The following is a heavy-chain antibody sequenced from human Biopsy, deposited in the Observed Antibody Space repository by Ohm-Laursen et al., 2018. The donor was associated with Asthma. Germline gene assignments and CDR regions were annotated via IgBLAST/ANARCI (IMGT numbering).Heavy chain of an antibody. Sequence: SCGALWIDPPGHTLKLGPPGPREGVEGVAPLSRLSRYIYHATSLRGRFTISRDNAKRSLYLQMDSLRGDDTAVYYCSRDFTIGSGSPFHFWGRGTLVTVSS. J-gene: IGHJ4*02. CDR1: IDPPGHT. CDR2: LSRLSRYI. D-gene: IGHD3-10*01. V-gene: IGHV3-21*01. CDR3: SRDFTIGSGSPFHF.